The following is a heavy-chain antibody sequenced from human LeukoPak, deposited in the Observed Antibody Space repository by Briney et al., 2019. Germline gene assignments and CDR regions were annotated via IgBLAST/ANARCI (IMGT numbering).Heavy chain of an antibody. J-gene: IGHJ4*02. CDR3: AKGRGYCTGGSCYSGY. CDR1: GFTFSNYA. D-gene: IGHD2-15*01. Sequence: GGSLRLSCTASGFTFSNYAMSWVRQAPGKGLEWVSTISGSDGSTYYADSVKGRFTISRDNSKNTLYLQMNSLRVEDTAIYYCAKGRGYCTGGSCYSGYWGQGTLVTVSS. CDR2: ISGSDGST. V-gene: IGHV3-23*01.